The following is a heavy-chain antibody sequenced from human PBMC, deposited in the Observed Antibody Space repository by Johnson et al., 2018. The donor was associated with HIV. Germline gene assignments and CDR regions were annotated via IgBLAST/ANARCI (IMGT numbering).Heavy chain of an antibody. CDR2: ISSNGGST. CDR3: ARDSTPWGGDYVGYAFDL. J-gene: IGHJ3*01. V-gene: IGHV3-64*01. D-gene: IGHD4-17*01. Sequence: VQLVESGGGLVQPGGSLRLSCAASGFTFSSYAMHWVRQAPGKGLEYVSGISSNGGSTYYANSVKGRFTISRDNSKNTLYLPMHSLRAEDTAVYYCARDSTPWGGDYVGYAFDLGGQGTMVTISS. CDR1: GFTFSSYA.